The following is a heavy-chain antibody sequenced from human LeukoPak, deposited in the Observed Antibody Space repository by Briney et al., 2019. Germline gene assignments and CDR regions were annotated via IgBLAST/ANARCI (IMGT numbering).Heavy chain of an antibody. CDR2: VNPNSGGT. CDR3: ASSAGYCSGGSCYYWFDP. CDR1: GYTFTGYY. Sequence: ASVKVSCKASGYTFTGYYMHWVRQAPGQGPEWMGWVNPNSGGTNYAQKFQGRVTMTRDTSISTAYMELSRLRSDDTAVYYCASSAGYCSGGSCYYWFDPWGQGTLVTVSS. V-gene: IGHV1-2*02. J-gene: IGHJ5*02. D-gene: IGHD2-15*01.